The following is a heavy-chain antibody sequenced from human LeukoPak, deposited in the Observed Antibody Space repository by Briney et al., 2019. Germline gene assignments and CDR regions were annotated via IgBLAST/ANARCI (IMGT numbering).Heavy chain of an antibody. CDR2: IYVSGTT. D-gene: IGHD3-10*01. V-gene: IGHV4-4*07. J-gene: IGHJ6*03. CDR1: GGSISNYY. CDR3: ARAGYCSSGVCHLSGSYYSYMDV. Sequence: SETLSLTCSVSGGSISNYYWTWIRQSAGQGLEWIGRIYVSGTTNYNPSLKSRVTMSVDRSKNQFSLNLTSVTAADTAGYYCARAGYCSSGVCHLSGSYYSYMDVWGKGTTVTVSS.